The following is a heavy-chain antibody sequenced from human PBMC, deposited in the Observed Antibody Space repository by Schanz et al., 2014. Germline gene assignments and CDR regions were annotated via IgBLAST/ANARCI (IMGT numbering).Heavy chain of an antibody. CDR1: GYIFINSG. CDR2: ISVYNHNK. V-gene: IGHV1-18*01. Sequence: QIRLVQSGPEVKKPGATVKVSCKASGYIFINSGISWVRQAPGQGLEWMGWISVYNHNKEYDQKFQGRVTMTTDTSTSTAYIALTDLRSDDPALYLRARDRRFFDRDDLYYFDSWGQGTLVTVSS. D-gene: IGHD3-3*01. J-gene: IGHJ4*02. CDR3: ARDRRFFDRDDLYYFDS.